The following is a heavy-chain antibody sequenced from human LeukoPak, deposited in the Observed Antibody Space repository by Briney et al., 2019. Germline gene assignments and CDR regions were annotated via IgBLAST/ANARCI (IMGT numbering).Heavy chain of an antibody. CDR2: IYTSGST. D-gene: IGHD3-9*01. J-gene: IGHJ4*02. Sequence: SETLSLTCTVSGGSISSYYWSWIRQPAGKGLEWIGRIYTSGSTNYNASLKSRVSMSVDTSKNQFSLKLTSVTAADTAVYYCASRNDILTGYVFDFWGQGTLVTVSS. CDR3: ASRNDILTGYVFDF. CDR1: GGSISSYY. V-gene: IGHV4-4*07.